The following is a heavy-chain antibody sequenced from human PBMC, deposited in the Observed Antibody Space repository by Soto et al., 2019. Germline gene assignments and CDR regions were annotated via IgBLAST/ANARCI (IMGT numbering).Heavy chain of an antibody. CDR2: ISSSSSYI. Sequence: GGSLRLSCAASGFTFSSYSMNWVRQAPGKGLEWVSSISSSSSYIYYADSVKGRFTISRDNAKNSLYLQMNSLRAEDTAVYYCARGYSEIYYYYYYMDVWGKGTTVTVSS. CDR1: GFTFSSYS. V-gene: IGHV3-21*01. J-gene: IGHJ6*03. CDR3: ARGYSEIYYYYYYMDV. D-gene: IGHD6-13*01.